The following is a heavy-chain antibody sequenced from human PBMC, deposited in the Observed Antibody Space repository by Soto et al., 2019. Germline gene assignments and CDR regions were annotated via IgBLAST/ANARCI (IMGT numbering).Heavy chain of an antibody. CDR2: ISSSSSYI. V-gene: IGHV3-21*04. J-gene: IGHJ6*02. Sequence: PGGSLRLSCAASGFTFSSYNMNWVRQAPGKGLEWVSSISSSSSYIYYADSVKGRFTISRDNAKNSLYLQMNSLRAGDTAVYYCAKDLPSIYSSPLYMDVWGQGTKVTVSS. CDR3: AKDLPSIYSSPLYMDV. CDR1: GFTFSSYN. D-gene: IGHD6-13*01.